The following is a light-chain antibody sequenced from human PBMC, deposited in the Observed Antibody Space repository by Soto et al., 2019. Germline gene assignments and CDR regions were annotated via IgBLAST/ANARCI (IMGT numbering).Light chain of an antibody. CDR2: GAS. CDR1: QSVSANY. J-gene: IGKJ5*01. V-gene: IGKV3-20*01. CDR3: QQYGGSPPIT. Sequence: IVLTQSPGTLSLSPGERATLSCRASQSVSANYLAWYQQKPGQAPRLLIYGASSRAAGIPDRFRGSGSGTDFTLTITRLEPEDFGVYYCQQYGGSPPITFGQGTRLEIK.